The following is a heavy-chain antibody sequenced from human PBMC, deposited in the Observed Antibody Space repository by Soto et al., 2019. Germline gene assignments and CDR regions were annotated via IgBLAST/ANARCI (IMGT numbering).Heavy chain of an antibody. CDR1: GGSISSSNC. V-gene: IGHV4-4*02. CDR2: IYHSGST. Sequence: PSETLSLTCAVSGGSISSSNCWSWVRQPPGKVLEWIGEIYHSGSTNFNPSLKSRVTISVDKSKNQFSLKLNSVTAADTAVYYCARVSGSYYYGMDVWGQGTTVTVSS. J-gene: IGHJ6*02. CDR3: ARVSGSYYYGMDV.